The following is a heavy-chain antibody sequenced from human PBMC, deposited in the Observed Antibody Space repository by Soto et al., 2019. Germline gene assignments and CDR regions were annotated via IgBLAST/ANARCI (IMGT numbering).Heavy chain of an antibody. V-gene: IGHV1-3*01. D-gene: IGHD5-12*01. Sequence: ASVKVSCKASGYTFTSYGISWVRQAPGQRLEWMGWINAGNGNTKYSQKFQGRVTITRDTSASTAYMELSSLRSEDTAVYYCAREGYSGYVFDYWGQGTLVTVSS. CDR1: GYTFTSYG. CDR2: INAGNGNT. CDR3: AREGYSGYVFDY. J-gene: IGHJ4*02.